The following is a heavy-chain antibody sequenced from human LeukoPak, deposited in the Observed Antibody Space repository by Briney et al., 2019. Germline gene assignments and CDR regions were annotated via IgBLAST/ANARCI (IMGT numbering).Heavy chain of an antibody. D-gene: IGHD1-7*01. CDR2: IKPDGSDK. CDR1: GFTFGSYR. Sequence: GGSLRLSCAASGFTFGSYRMSWVRQAPGKGLEWVANIKPDGSDKYYVDSVKGRFTISRDNAKNPLYLQMNSLRAEDTAVYYCARRGLYDWNYGFHWFDPWGQGTLVTVSS. V-gene: IGHV3-7*01. J-gene: IGHJ5*02. CDR3: ARRGLYDWNYGFHWFDP.